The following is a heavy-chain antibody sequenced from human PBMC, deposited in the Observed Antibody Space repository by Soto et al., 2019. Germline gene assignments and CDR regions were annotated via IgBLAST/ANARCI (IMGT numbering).Heavy chain of an antibody. Sequence: QVQLVQSGAEVKKPGSSVKVSCKASGGTFSSYAISWVQQAPGQGLEWMGVIIPIFGTANYAQKFQGRVTITADESTSTAYMELSSLRSEDTAVYYCARDAGPVEMATILPNYFDYWGQVTLVTVSS. CDR2: IIPIFGTA. D-gene: IGHD5-12*01. CDR3: ARDAGPVEMATILPNYFDY. J-gene: IGHJ4*02. V-gene: IGHV1-69*12. CDR1: GGTFSSYA.